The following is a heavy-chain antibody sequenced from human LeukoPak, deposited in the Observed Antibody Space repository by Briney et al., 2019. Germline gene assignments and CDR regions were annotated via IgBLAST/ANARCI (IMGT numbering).Heavy chain of an antibody. CDR2: ISYDGSNK. D-gene: IGHD6-13*01. V-gene: IGHV3-30*04. CDR1: GFTFSSYA. CDR3: ARGSPGGSSWPHY. Sequence: PGRSLRLSCAASGFTFSSYAMHWVRQAPGKGLEWVAVISYDGSNKYYADSVKGRFTISRDNSKNTLYLQMNSLRAEDTAVYYCARGSPGGSSWPHYWGQGTLVTVSS. J-gene: IGHJ4*02.